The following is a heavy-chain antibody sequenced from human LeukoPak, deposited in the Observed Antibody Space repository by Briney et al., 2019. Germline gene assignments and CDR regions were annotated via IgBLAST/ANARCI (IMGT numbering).Heavy chain of an antibody. D-gene: IGHD5-24*01. CDR3: ARGRWLQLRKAPFDY. V-gene: IGHV4-34*01. CDR2: INHSGST. CDR1: GGSFSGYY. Sequence: PSETLSLTCAVYGGSFSGYYWSWIRQPPGKGLEWIGEINHSGSTSYNPSLKSRVTISVDTSKNQFSLKLSSVTAADTAVYYCARGRWLQLRKAPFDYWGQGTLVTVSS. J-gene: IGHJ4*02.